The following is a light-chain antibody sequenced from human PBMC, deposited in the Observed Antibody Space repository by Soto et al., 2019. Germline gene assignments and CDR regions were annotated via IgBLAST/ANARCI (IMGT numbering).Light chain of an antibody. CDR2: EVN. J-gene: IGLJ1*01. V-gene: IGLV2-14*01. Sequence: QSALTQPASVSVSPGQSITISCTGTSSDVGGYNYVSWYQQYPGKAPKLIVYEVNNRPSGVSGRISGSKSGNTASLTISGLLDDDEAEYYCSSYTSSTTDVFGTGTKLTV. CDR3: SSYTSSTTDV. CDR1: SSDVGGYNY.